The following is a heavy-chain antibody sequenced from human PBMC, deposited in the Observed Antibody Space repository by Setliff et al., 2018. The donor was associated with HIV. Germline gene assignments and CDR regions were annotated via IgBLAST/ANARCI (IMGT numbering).Heavy chain of an antibody. V-gene: IGHV4-59*12. CDR2: IYFTGDT. CDR1: GGSISTYY. CDR3: ARVRLTMIMMVDYFDQ. D-gene: IGHD3-22*01. J-gene: IGHJ4*02. Sequence: SETLSLTCTVSGGSISTYYWSWIRQPPGKGLEWIGSIYFTGDTNYNPSLKSRVTLSADTSKNQLSLSLTSVTAADTAVYYCARVRLTMIMMVDYFDQWGQGTLVTVSS.